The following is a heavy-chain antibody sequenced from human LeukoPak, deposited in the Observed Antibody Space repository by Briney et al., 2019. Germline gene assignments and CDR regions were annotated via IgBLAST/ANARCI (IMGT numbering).Heavy chain of an antibody. J-gene: IGHJ4*02. Sequence: GGSLRLSCAASVFTFSTYAMSWVRQAPGKGLERVSVISADGGGTYYADSVKGRFTVSRDNSKNTLYLHMNSLRAEDTAIYHCALPDTPRAVSHSGDWYYFDYWGQGTLVTVSS. CDR1: VFTFSTYA. CDR3: ALPDTPRAVSHSGDWYYFDY. D-gene: IGHD3-9*01. V-gene: IGHV3-23*01. CDR2: ISADGGGT.